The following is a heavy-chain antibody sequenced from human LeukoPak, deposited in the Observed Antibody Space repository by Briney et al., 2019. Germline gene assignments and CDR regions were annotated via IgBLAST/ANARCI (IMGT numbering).Heavy chain of an antibody. CDR2: IKSKTDGGTT. Sequence: PGGSLRLSCAASGFTFSNAWMNWVRQAPGKGLEWVGRIKSKTDGGTTDYAAPVKGRFTISRDDSKNTLYLQMNSLRAEDTAVYYCAKSYDILTGYLEVGYDYWGQGTLVTVSS. J-gene: IGHJ4*02. D-gene: IGHD3-9*01. V-gene: IGHV3-15*07. CDR3: AKSYDILTGYLEVGYDY. CDR1: GFTFSNAW.